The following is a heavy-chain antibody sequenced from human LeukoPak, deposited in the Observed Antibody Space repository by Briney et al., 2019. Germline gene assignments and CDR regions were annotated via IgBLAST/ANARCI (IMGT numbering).Heavy chain of an antibody. D-gene: IGHD6-13*01. J-gene: IGHJ4*02. CDR3: ARDPSSSWPDY. CDR1: GFTFSDYY. CDR2: ISSSSSYT. V-gene: IGHV3-11*06. Sequence: GGSLRLSCAASGFTFSDYYMSWIRQAPGKGLEWVSYISSSSSYTNYADSVKGRFTISRDNAKNSLYLQMNSLRAEDTAVYYCARDPSSSWPDYWGQGTLVTVSS.